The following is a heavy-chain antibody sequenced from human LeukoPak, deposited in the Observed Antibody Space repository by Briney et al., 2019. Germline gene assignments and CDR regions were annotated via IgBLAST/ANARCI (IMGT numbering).Heavy chain of an antibody. J-gene: IGHJ4*02. Sequence: PGGSLRLSCAASGFTFSSYAMSWVRQAPGKGLEWVSAISGSGGSTYYADSVKGRFTISRDNSKNTLYLQMNSLRADDTAVYYCAKDLLEGWELPVLYYFDYWGQGTLVTVSS. CDR3: AKDLLEGWELPVLYYFDY. CDR1: GFTFSSYA. V-gene: IGHV3-23*01. D-gene: IGHD1-26*01. CDR2: ISGSGGST.